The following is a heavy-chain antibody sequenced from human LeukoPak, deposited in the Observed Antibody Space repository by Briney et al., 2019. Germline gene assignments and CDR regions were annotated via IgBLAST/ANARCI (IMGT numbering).Heavy chain of an antibody. Sequence: ASVKVSCKASGYTFTSYALNWVRQAPGQGLEWMGWINTNTENPTYAQGFTGRFVFSLDTSVSTAYPQISSLKAEDTAVYYCARDHSGSYDWGQGTLVTVSS. J-gene: IGHJ4*02. D-gene: IGHD1-26*01. CDR3: ARDHSGSYD. V-gene: IGHV7-4-1*02. CDR1: GYTFTSYA. CDR2: INTNTENP.